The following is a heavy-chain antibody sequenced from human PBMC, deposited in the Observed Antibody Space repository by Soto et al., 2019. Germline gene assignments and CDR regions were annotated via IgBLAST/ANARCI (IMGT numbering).Heavy chain of an antibody. CDR1: GFTFSSYG. D-gene: IGHD1-26*01. V-gene: IGHV3-33*01. CDR3: ARDKRGGSPHPFGDAFDI. Sequence: PGGSLRLSCAASGFTFSSYGMHWVRQAPGKGLEWVAVIWYDGSNKYYADSVKGRFTISRDNSKNTLYLQMNSLRAEDTAVYYCARDKRGGSPHPFGDAFDIWGQGTMVTVSS. CDR2: IWYDGSNK. J-gene: IGHJ3*02.